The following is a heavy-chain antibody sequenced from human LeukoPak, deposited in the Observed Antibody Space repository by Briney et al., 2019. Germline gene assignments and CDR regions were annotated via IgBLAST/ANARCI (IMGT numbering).Heavy chain of an antibody. CDR2: IRSKAYGGTT. CDR3: TRDPTRWYCSSTSCYGERAPGAFDI. Sequence: GGSLRLSCAASGFTVSSNYMSWVRQAPGKGLEWVGFIRSKAYGGTTEYAASVKGRFTISRDDSKSIAYLQMNSLKTEDTAVYYCTRDPTRWYCSSTSCYGERAPGAFDIWGQGTMVTVSS. V-gene: IGHV3-49*04. J-gene: IGHJ3*02. D-gene: IGHD2-2*01. CDR1: GFTVSSNY.